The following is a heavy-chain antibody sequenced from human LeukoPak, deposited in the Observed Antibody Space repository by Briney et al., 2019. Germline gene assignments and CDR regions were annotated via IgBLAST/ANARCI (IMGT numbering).Heavy chain of an antibody. V-gene: IGHV4-34*01. CDR3: AKDPLWYSSGWYDYFDY. J-gene: IGHJ4*02. CDR1: GGSFSGYY. Sequence: SETLSLTCAVYGGSFSGYYWNWIRQPPGKGLEWIGEINHSGSTNYISSLKSRVTISVDTSKKQFSLKLTSVTAADTAVYYCAKDPLWYSSGWYDYFDYWGQGTLVTVFS. D-gene: IGHD6-19*01. CDR2: INHSGST.